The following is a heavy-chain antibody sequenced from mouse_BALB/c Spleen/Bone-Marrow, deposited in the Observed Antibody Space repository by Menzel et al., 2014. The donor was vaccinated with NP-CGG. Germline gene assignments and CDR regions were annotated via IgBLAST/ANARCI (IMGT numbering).Heavy chain of an antibody. CDR1: GFSLTSYG. Sequence: VMLVESGPGLVSPSQSLSITCTVSGFSLTSYGLHWVRQPPGKGLEWLVVIWSDGNTTYNSALKSRLSISKDNSKSQVFLKMNSLQTDDTAMYYCARNPYGNYAMDYWGQGTSVTVSS. CDR2: IWSDGNT. D-gene: IGHD2-10*02. J-gene: IGHJ4*01. V-gene: IGHV2-6*02. CDR3: ARNPYGNYAMDY.